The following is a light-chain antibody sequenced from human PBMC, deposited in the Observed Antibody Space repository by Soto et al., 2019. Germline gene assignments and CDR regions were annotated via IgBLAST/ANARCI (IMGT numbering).Light chain of an antibody. CDR2: GAS. Sequence: EIVLTQSPGTLSLSPGERATLSCRASHSVSSRYLAWYQQKPGQAPRLLIYGASSRATGIPDRFSGSGSGTDSALTISRLEPEDFAVYYCQQYGSSPPYTFGQGTKLEIK. CDR3: QQYGSSPPYT. CDR1: HSVSSRY. V-gene: IGKV3-20*01. J-gene: IGKJ2*01.